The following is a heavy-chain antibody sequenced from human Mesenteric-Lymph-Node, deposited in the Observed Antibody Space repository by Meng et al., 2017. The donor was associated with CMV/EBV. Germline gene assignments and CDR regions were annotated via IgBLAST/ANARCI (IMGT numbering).Heavy chain of an antibody. CDR2: MNQDGSQK. CDR1: GFTFTRYW. J-gene: IGHJ4*02. V-gene: IGHV3-7*01. Sequence: GESLKISCAASGFTFTRYWVSWVRQAPGKGLEWVANMNQDGSQKYYVDSVKGRFTISRDNAKNSLYLQMNSLRAEDTAVYYCAGPYYFAYWGQGTLVTVSS. CDR3: AGPYYFAY.